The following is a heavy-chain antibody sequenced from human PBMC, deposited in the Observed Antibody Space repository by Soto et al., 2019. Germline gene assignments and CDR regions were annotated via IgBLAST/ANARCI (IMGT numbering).Heavy chain of an antibody. CDR2: INTNTGNP. Sequence: QVQLVQSGSELKKPGASVKVSCKASGYTFTSYAMNWVRQAPGQGLEWMGWINTNTGNPTYAQGFTGRFVFSLDTSVSKAYLQICSLKAEDTAVYYCARDLVGGIAAAGTDFDYWGQGTLVTVSS. J-gene: IGHJ4*02. V-gene: IGHV7-4-1*01. D-gene: IGHD6-13*01. CDR3: ARDLVGGIAAAGTDFDY. CDR1: GYTFTSYA.